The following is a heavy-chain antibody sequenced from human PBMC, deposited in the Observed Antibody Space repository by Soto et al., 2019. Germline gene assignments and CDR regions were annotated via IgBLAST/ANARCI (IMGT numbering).Heavy chain of an antibody. CDR2: IYYSGST. D-gene: IGHD5-18*01. CDR3: ARGGYSYGLSPSGTYGMDV. V-gene: IGHV4-31*03. J-gene: IGHJ6*02. Sequence: SETLSLTCTVSGGSISSGGYYWSWIRQHPGKGLEWIGYIYYSGSTYYNPSLKSRVTISVDTSKNQFSLKLSSVTAADTAVYYCARGGYSYGLSPSGTYGMDVWGQGPTVTVSS. CDR1: GGSISSGGYY.